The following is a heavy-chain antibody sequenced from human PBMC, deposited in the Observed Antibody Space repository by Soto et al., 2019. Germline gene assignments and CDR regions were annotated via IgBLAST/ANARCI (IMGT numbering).Heavy chain of an antibody. V-gene: IGHV4-59*12. CDR2: IYHSGST. CDR3: ARDRKWIQLDYYYGMDV. Sequence: PSETLSLTCTVAGGSISSYYWSWIRQHTGKGLEWIGEIYHSGSTNYNPSLKSRVTISVDKSKNQFSLKLSSVTAADTAVYYCARDRKWIQLDYYYGMDVWGQGTTVTVSS. J-gene: IGHJ6*02. CDR1: GGSISSYY. D-gene: IGHD1-1*01.